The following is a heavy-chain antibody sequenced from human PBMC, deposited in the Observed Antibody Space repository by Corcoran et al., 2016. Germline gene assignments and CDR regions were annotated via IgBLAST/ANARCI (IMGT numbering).Heavy chain of an antibody. V-gene: IGHV2-70*01. J-gene: IGHJ6*02. Sequence: QVTLRESGSALVKPTQTLTLTCTFSGFSLSTSGMCVSWIRQPPGQALEWLALIDLDDDKYYSTSLKTRLTISKDTSKNQVVLTMTNMDPGETATYYCARSGDRDNYYYYYGMDVWGQGTTVTVSS. CDR3: ARSGDRDNYYYYYGMDV. D-gene: IGHD2-21*02. CDR2: IDLDDDK. CDR1: GFSLSTSGMC.